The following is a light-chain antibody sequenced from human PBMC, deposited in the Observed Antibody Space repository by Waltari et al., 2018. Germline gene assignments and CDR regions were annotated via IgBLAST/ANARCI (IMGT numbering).Light chain of an antibody. CDR3: QTGGHGAWV. CDR2: VNSDGSH. CDR1: SGHSSNV. V-gene: IGLV4-69*01. Sequence: QLVLTQSPSASASLGASVKLTCTLSSGHSSNVIAWLQQRPETGPRYLMKVNSDGSHTKGDEIPDRCSGSSSGAERYLTISNLQAEDEADYFCQTGGHGAWVFGGGTTLTVL. J-gene: IGLJ3*02.